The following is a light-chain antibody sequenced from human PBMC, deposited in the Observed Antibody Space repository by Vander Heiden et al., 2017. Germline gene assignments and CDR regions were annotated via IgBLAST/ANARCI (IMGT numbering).Light chain of an antibody. CDR3: QVWDRYSDQWV. CDR2: DDS. CDR1: NIRSKS. V-gene: IGLV3-21*02. Sequence: SSVLTQAPSVSVAPGQTASIACGGNNIRSKSVHWYQQRPGHAPVVVISDDSDRPSGIPERFSGSNSGNTATLTISRVEVGDEADYYCQVWDRYSDQWVFGGGTKLTVL. J-gene: IGLJ3*02.